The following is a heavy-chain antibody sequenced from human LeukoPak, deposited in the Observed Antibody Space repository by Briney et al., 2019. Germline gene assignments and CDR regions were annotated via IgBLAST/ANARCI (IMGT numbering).Heavy chain of an antibody. CDR3: ARGDKFSGDY. CDR2: IHQDGNEK. V-gene: IGHV3-7*04. CDR1: GFTFSTYW. Sequence: GGSLRLSFAASGFTFSTYWMSWVRQAPGKGLEWVAIIHQDGNEKYYVDSVKGRFTISRDNAKNALYLQMNSLRAEDTAVYYCARGDKFSGDYWGQGTLVTASS. D-gene: IGHD2-15*01. J-gene: IGHJ4*02.